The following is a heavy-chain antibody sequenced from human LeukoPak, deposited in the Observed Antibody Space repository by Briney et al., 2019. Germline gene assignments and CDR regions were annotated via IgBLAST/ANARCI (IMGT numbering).Heavy chain of an antibody. V-gene: IGHV3-30*04. D-gene: IGHD2-21*02. J-gene: IGHJ6*02. CDR3: ARDECGGDCYDYYYYGMDV. CDR1: GFTFSSYA. CDR2: ISYDGSNK. Sequence: QPGRSLRLSCAASGFTFSSYAMHWVRQAPGKGLEWVAVISYDGSNKYYADSVKGRFTISRDNSKNTLYLQMNSLRAEDTAVYYCARDECGGDCYDYYYYGMDVWGQGTTVTVSS.